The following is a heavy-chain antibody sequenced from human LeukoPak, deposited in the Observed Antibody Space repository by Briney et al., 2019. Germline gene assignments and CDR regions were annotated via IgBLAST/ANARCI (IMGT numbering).Heavy chain of an antibody. D-gene: IGHD6-13*01. J-gene: IGHJ4*02. CDR1: GYTFSAYY. V-gene: IGHV1-2*02. CDR3: AREGDIAAALFDN. Sequence: ASVKVSCKGSGYTFSAYYIHWLRQAPGQGPEWMGWISPQSFDTNYAQKFQGRVTMTTATSMNTVFMELSRLSSDDTAVYYCAREGDIAAALFDNWGKGTLVTVSS. CDR2: ISPQSFDT.